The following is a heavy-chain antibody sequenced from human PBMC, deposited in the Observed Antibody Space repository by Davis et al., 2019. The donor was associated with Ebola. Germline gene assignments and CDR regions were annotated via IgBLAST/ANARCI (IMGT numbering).Heavy chain of an antibody. CDR2: ISSSGSTI. V-gene: IGHV3-48*04. J-gene: IGHJ4*02. CDR1: GFTFSSYS. Sequence: GESLKISCAASGFTFSSYSMNWVRQAPGKGLEWVSYISSSGSTIYYADSVKGRFTISRDNAKNSLYLQMNSLRAEDTAVYYCAKAPGPVVPAAIWGYFDYWGQGTLVTVSS. D-gene: IGHD2-2*02. CDR3: AKAPGPVVPAAIWGYFDY.